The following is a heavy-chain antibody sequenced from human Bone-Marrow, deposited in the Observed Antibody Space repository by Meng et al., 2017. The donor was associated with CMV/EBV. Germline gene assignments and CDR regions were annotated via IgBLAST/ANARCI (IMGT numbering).Heavy chain of an antibody. CDR1: GFTFSSYG. J-gene: IGHJ3*02. Sequence: GESLKISCAASGFTFSSYGMHWVRQAPGKGLEWVAFIRYDGSNKYYADSVKGRFTISRDNSKNTLYLQMNSLRAEDTAVYYCARDLGDMSDAFDIWGQGTTVTVSS. CDR3: ARDLGDMSDAFDI. D-gene: IGHD3-16*01. V-gene: IGHV3-30*02. CDR2: IRYDGSNK.